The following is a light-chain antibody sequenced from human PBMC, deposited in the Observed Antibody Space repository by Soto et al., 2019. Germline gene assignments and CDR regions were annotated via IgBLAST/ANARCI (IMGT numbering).Light chain of an antibody. J-gene: IGLJ2*01. CDR3: CSYDGSIKV. Sequence: QSVLTQPASVSGSPGQSITISCTGTNSDLGNHNFVSWYQQHPGAAPKVVISDVNRRPSGVSDRFSGSKSGNTASLTISGLQAEDEADYYCCSYDGSIKVFGGGTKVTVL. V-gene: IGLV2-23*02. CDR2: DVN. CDR1: NSDLGNHNF.